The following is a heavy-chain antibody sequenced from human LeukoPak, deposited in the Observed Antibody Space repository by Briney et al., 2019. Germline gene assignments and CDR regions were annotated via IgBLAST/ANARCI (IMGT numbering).Heavy chain of an antibody. CDR1: GGSISSYY. J-gene: IGHJ3*02. D-gene: IGHD5-24*01. Sequence: SETLSLTYTVSGGSISSYYWSRIRQPPGKGLEWIGYIYYSGSTNYNPSLKSRVTISVDTSKNQFSLKLSSVTAADTAVYYCAREKRDGYNLDIWGQGTMVTVSS. CDR3: AREKRDGYNLDI. V-gene: IGHV4-59*12. CDR2: IYYSGST.